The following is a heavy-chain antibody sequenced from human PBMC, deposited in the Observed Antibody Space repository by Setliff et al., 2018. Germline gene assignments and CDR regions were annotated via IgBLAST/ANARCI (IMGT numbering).Heavy chain of an antibody. V-gene: IGHV4-34*01. Sequence: SETLSLTCAVYGGSFSGYYWSWIRQPPGKGLEWIGEINHSGSTNYNPSLKSRVTISVDTPKNQFSLKLSSVTAADTALYYCTVYNTGSSKDHYWGQGTPVTVSS. J-gene: IGHJ4*02. CDR3: TVYNTGSSKDHY. CDR1: GGSFSGYY. D-gene: IGHD2-8*02. CDR2: INHSGST.